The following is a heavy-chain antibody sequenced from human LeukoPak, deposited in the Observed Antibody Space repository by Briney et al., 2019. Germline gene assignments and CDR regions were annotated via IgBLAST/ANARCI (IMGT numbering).Heavy chain of an antibody. D-gene: IGHD2-2*02. V-gene: IGHV3-48*01. CDR3: ARDPVDIVVVPAAIPGGNY. CDR1: GFTFSSYT. J-gene: IGHJ4*02. CDR2: ISSSSSTI. Sequence: SGGSLRLSCAASGFTFSSYTMSWVRQAPGKGLEWVSYISSSSSTIYYADSVKGRFTISRDNAKNSLYLQMNSLRAEDTAVYYCARDPVDIVVVPAAIPGGNYWGQGTLVTVSS.